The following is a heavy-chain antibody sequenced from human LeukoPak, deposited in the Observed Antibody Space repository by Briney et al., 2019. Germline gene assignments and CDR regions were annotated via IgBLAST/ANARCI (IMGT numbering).Heavy chain of an antibody. V-gene: IGHV4-34*01. CDR1: VGSFSGYY. Sequence: TSETLSLTCAVYVGSFSGYYWSWIRQPPGKGLEWVGEINHSGSANYNPSLKSRVTISVDTSQNPFSLKLSSVTAADTAAYYCARQWELPKAFDIWGQGTMVTVSS. J-gene: IGHJ3*02. CDR2: INHSGSA. D-gene: IGHD1-26*01. CDR3: ARQWELPKAFDI.